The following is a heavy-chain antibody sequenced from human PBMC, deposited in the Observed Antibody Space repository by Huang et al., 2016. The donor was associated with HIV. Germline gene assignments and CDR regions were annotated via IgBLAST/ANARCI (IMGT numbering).Heavy chain of an antibody. CDR1: GFTFGSFG. CDR3: AKDLTYTFGRHFDY. D-gene: IGHD3-3*01. V-gene: IGHV3-30*02. Sequence: QVQLVESGGGVVQPGGSLRLSCTASGFTFGSFGMHWVRQATGKGLEWVAVIRYDGNNYYYADSVRGRVTISSDKSKDTLYLQMNRLRPDDSAVYYCAKDLTYTFGRHFDYWGRGTLVTVSS. CDR2: IRYDGNNY. J-gene: IGHJ4*02.